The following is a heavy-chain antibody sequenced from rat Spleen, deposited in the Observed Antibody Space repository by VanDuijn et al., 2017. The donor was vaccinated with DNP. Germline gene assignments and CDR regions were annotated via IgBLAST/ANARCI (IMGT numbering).Heavy chain of an antibody. CDR3: ARWTRYLDY. V-gene: IGHV3-1*01. CDR2: ISYSGST. CDR1: GYSITSNY. D-gene: IGHD1-7*01. J-gene: IGHJ2*01. Sequence: EVQLQESGSGLVKPSQSLSLTCSVTGYSITSNYWGWIRKFPGNKMEYIGHISYSGSTNYNPSLRSRNSITRDTSKNHFFLHLNSVTTEDTATYYCARWTRYLDYWGQGVMVTVSS.